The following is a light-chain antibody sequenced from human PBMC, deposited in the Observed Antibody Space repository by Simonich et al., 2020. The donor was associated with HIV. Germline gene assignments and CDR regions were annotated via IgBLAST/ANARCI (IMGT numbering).Light chain of an antibody. V-gene: IGKV4-1*01. CDR1: QTVLYSSNNKNY. J-gene: IGKJ1*01. CDR2: WAS. CDR3: QQYYITPHT. Sequence: DIVMTQSPDSLAVSLGERATINCKSSQTVLYSSNNKNYLAWYQQKPGQPPNLLIYWASPREAGVPDRFNGSGSETDFTLTISSLQAEDVAVYYCQQYYITPHTFGQGTKLEIK.